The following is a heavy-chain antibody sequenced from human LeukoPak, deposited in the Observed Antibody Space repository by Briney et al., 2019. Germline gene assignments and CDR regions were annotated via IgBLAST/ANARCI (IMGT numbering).Heavy chain of an antibody. J-gene: IGHJ4*02. CDR2: FDPEDGET. CDR1: GYTLTELS. D-gene: IGHD1-7*01. CDR3: ATGYLELRGTLDY. Sequence: ASVKVSCKVSGYTLTELSMHGVRQAPGKGLEWMGGFDPEDGETIYAQKFQGRVTMTEDTSTDTAYMELSSLRSEDTAVYYCATGYLELRGTLDYWGQGTLVTVSS. V-gene: IGHV1-24*01.